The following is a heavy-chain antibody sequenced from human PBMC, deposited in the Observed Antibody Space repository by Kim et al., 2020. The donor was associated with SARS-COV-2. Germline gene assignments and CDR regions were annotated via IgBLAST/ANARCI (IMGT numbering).Heavy chain of an antibody. V-gene: IGHV3-21*01. J-gene: IGHJ4*02. Sequence: GGSLRLSCAASGFTFSSYSMNWVRQAPGKGLEWVSSISSSSSYIYYADSVKGRFTISRDNAKNSLYLQMNSLRAEDTAVYYCARKTMVTSGYDYWGQGTLVTVSS. CDR3: ARKTMVTSGYDY. D-gene: IGHD5-18*01. CDR1: GFTFSSYS. CDR2: ISSSSSYI.